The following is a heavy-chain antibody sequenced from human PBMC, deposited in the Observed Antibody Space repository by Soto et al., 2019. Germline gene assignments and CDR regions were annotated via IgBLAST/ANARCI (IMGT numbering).Heavy chain of an antibody. J-gene: IGHJ3*01. CDR1: GGSFGSSA. V-gene: IGHV1-69*01. Sequence: QVQLVQSGADVKKPGSSVKVSCKTSGGSFGSSAISWVRQAPAQGLEWMGEIIPVFDKANYAQNFQGRLTITADERTGTMVMELSSLRSEDTSVYFCARLRRDWGDAFDLWGLGTFVTVSS. CDR3: ARLRRDWGDAFDL. D-gene: IGHD3-16*01. CDR2: IIPVFDKA.